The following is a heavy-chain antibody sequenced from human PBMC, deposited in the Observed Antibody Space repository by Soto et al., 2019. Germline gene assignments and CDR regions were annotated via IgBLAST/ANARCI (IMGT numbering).Heavy chain of an antibody. CDR3: VRHDVGRIRRYSSGYIDY. V-gene: IGHV4-39*01. D-gene: IGHD2-15*01. J-gene: IGHJ4*02. CDR2: IYYSGST. Sequence: QLQLQESGPGLVKPSETLSLTCTVSGGSISSSSYYWGWIRQPPGKGLEWIGSIYYSGSTYYNPSLKSRVTISVDTSKNQFSLKLSSVTAADTAVYYCVRHDVGRIRRYSSGYIDYWGQGTLVTVSS. CDR1: GGSISSSSYY.